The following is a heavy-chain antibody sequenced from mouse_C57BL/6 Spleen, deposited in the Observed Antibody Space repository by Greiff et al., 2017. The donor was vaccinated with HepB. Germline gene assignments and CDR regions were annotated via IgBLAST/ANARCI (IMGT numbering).Heavy chain of an antibody. V-gene: IGHV3-6*01. Sequence: EVQLQESGPGLVKPSQSLSLTCSVTGYSITSGYYWNWIRQFPGNKLEWMGYISYDGSNNYNPSLKNRISITRDTSKNQFFLKLNSVTTEDTATYYCARAPSGGYGSSYFDYWGQGTTLTVSS. CDR3: ARAPSGGYGSSYFDY. CDR1: GYSITSGYY. J-gene: IGHJ2*01. CDR2: ISYDGSN. D-gene: IGHD1-1*01.